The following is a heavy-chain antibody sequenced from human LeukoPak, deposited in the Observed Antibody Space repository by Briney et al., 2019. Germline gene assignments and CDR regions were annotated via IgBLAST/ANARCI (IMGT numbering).Heavy chain of an antibody. V-gene: IGHV4-39*07. CDR2: IYYSGST. D-gene: IGHD3-16*01. CDR3: ARRGGDMPARGFMDV. CDR1: GGSISSSSYY. J-gene: IGHJ6*03. Sequence: SETQSLTCTVSGGSISSSSYYWGWIRQPPGKGLEWIGSIYYSGSTYYNPSLKSRVTMSVDTSKNHFFLNLRSVTAADTAVYYCARRGGDMPARGFMDVWGKGTTVTVSS.